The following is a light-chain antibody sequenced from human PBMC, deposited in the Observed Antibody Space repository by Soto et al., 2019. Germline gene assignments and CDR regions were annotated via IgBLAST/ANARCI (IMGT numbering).Light chain of an antibody. Sequence: QSVLTQPPSASGTPGQRVTISCSGSSSNIGSNYVYWYQQLPGTAPKLLIYRNNQRPSGVPDRFSGSKSGTSASLAISGLRSEDEADYYCLAWDDSLSGFHVVFGGGTKLTVL. CDR3: LAWDDSLSGFHVV. J-gene: IGLJ2*01. CDR1: SSNIGSNY. CDR2: RNN. V-gene: IGLV1-47*01.